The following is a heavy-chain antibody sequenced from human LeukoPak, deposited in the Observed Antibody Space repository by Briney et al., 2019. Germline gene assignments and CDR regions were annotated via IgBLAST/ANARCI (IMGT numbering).Heavy chain of an antibody. CDR2: MNPNSGNT. D-gene: IGHD3-3*01. J-gene: IGHJ4*02. V-gene: IGHV1-8*01. Sequence: ASVKVSCKASGYTFTSYDINWVRQATGQGLEWMGWMNPNSGNTGYAQKFQGRVTMTRNTSISTAYMELTSLRSEDTAVYYCARGPDYDFWSGQGVYWGKGTLVTVSS. CDR3: ARGPDYDFWSGQGVY. CDR1: GYTFTSYD.